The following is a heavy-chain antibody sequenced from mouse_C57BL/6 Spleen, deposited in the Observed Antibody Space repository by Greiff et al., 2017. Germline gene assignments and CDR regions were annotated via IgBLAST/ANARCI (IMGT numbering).Heavy chain of an antibody. CDR2: ISSGSSTI. CDR3: ARTWDMDY. CDR1: GFTFSDYG. J-gene: IGHJ4*01. V-gene: IGHV5-17*01. D-gene: IGHD4-1*01. Sequence: EVQVVESGGGLVKPGGSLKLSCAASGFTFSDYGMHWVRQAPEKGLEWVAYISSGSSTIYYADTVKGRFTISRDNAKNTLFLQMTSLRSEDTAMYYCARTWDMDYWGQGTSVTVSS.